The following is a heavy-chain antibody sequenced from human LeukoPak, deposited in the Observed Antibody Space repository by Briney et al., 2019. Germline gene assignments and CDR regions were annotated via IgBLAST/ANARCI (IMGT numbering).Heavy chain of an antibody. Sequence: PGGSLRLSCAASGFTFSSYAMHWVRQAPGKGLEWVAVISYDGSNKYYADSVKGRFTISRDNSKNTLYLQMNSLRAEDTAVYYCARDLGIVGAIYYYGMDVWGQGTTVTVSS. CDR1: GFTFSSYA. CDR3: ARDLGIVGAIYYYGMDV. D-gene: IGHD1-26*01. CDR2: ISYDGSNK. V-gene: IGHV3-30-3*01. J-gene: IGHJ6*02.